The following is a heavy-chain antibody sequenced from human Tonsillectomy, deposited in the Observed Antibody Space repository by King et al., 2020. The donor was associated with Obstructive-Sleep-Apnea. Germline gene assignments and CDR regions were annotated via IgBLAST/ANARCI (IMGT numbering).Heavy chain of an antibody. V-gene: IGHV3-33*06. CDR3: VKNRDQYDSSTYFDS. J-gene: IGHJ4*02. CDR1: GFTFRNYG. D-gene: IGHD3-22*01. Sequence: VQLVESGGGVVQPGRSLKLSCATSGFTFRNYGFSWVRQAPGKGLEWVAVMWYDGSTKYYADSVRGRFTISRDNSKNTLVLQLNSLRAEDTAVYFCVKNRDQYDSSTYFDSWGQGTLVTVSS. CDR2: MWYDGSTK.